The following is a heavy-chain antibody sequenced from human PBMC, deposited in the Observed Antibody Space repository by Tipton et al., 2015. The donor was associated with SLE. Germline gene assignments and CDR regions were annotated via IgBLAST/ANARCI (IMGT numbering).Heavy chain of an antibody. CDR3: ARGVRIAVVKGWYFDL. CDR1: GGSLSSDGSY. D-gene: IGHD6-19*01. CDR2: TDHSGGS. V-gene: IGHV4-61*09. Sequence: TLSLTCVVSGGSLSSDGSYWSWVRQPAGKGLQWIGHTDHSGGSYYNPPLKSRVTISRDTSQNQFSLTLTSVTAADTAVYYCARGVRIAVVKGWYFDLWGRGTLVTVSS. J-gene: IGHJ2*01.